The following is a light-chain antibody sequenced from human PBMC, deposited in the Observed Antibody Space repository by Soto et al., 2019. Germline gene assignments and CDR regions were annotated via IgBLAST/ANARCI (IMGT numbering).Light chain of an antibody. Sequence: EIVLSQSPGTLSLSPGERATLSCRASQSVSANYLVWYQHRPGQAPRLLIYGASTRATDIPARFSGSGSGTDFTLTISSLEPEDSAIYYCQQRNIWPPVTFGQGTRLEIK. CDR1: QSVSANY. V-gene: IGKV3-11*01. J-gene: IGKJ5*01. CDR2: GAS. CDR3: QQRNIWPPVT.